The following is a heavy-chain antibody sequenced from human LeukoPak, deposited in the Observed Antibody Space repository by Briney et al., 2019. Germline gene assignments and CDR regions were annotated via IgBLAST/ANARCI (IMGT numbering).Heavy chain of an antibody. CDR3: AGVPSDYYFGMDV. D-gene: IGHD2-2*01. Sequence: SETLSLTCTVSGGSISSYYWSWIRQPPGKGLEWIGYIYYSGSTNYKPSLKSRVTISVDTSKNQFSLKLTSVSAADTAVYYCAGVPSDYYFGMDVWGQGTTVTVSS. J-gene: IGHJ6*02. CDR1: GGSISSYY. V-gene: IGHV4-59*08. CDR2: IYYSGST.